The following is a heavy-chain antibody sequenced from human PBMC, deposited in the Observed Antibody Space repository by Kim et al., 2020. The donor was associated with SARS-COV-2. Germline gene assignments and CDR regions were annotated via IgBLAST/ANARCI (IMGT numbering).Heavy chain of an antibody. CDR3: ARDLGSTLYDYYGMDV. CDR2: IHYSGST. D-gene: IGHD3-10*01. V-gene: IGHV4-59*01. Sequence: SETLSLTCTVSGVSISSYYWSWIRQPPGKGLEWIGYIHYSGSTNYNPSLKSRVTISVDTSKNQFSLKLRSVTAADTAVYYCARDLGSTLYDYYGMDVWGQGTTVTVSS. CDR1: GVSISSYY. J-gene: IGHJ6*02.